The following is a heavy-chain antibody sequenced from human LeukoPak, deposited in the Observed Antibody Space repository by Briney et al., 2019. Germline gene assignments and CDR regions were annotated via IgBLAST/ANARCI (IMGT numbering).Heavy chain of an antibody. CDR3: ARTSRHFYGSGTNLTPWPAGMDV. J-gene: IGHJ6*02. Sequence: SETLSLTCTASGGSMSGFFWTWIRQPPGRELEWIGSIYYSGSSTKYNPSLKSRVTISVDTSKSQFSLNLNSATAADTAVYYCARTSRHFYGSGTNLTPWPAGMDVWGQGTTVTVSS. CDR1: GGSMSGFF. D-gene: IGHD3-10*01. CDR2: IYYSGSST. V-gene: IGHV4-59*01.